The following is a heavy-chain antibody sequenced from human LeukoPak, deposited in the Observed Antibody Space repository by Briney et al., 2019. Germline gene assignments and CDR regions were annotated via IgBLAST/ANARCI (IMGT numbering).Heavy chain of an antibody. CDR1: GGSIYTYY. J-gene: IGHJ4*02. D-gene: IGHD6-19*01. CDR2: VFYSGST. Sequence: PSETLSLTCTVSGGSIYTYYWSWIRQPPGKGLEWIGYVFYSGSTNYNPSLKSRVTISVDTSKNQISLKLTSVAAADTAVYYCARHPSAVAGKTFDCWGQGTLVTVSS. CDR3: ARHPSAVAGKTFDC. V-gene: IGHV4-59*08.